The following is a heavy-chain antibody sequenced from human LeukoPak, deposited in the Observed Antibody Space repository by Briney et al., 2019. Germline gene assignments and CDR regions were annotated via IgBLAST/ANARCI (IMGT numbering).Heavy chain of an antibody. D-gene: IGHD3-10*01. V-gene: IGHV4-4*08. J-gene: IGHJ4*02. CDR3: ARDPPVTMVRGVTLDY. Sequence: SETLSLTCTVSGGSISSNYWSWIRQPPGKGLEWIGYISYSGSTNYNPSLKSRVTISVDTSKNHFSLRLSSVTAADTAVYYCARDPPVTMVRGVTLDYWGQGTLVTVSS. CDR1: GGSISSNY. CDR2: ISYSGST.